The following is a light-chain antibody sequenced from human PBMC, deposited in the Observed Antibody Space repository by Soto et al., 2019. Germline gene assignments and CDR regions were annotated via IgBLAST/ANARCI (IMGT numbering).Light chain of an antibody. CDR1: SSDVGSYNL. V-gene: IGLV2-23*02. J-gene: IGLJ2*01. CDR2: EVS. Sequence: QSALTQPASVSGSPGQSITISCTRTSSDVGSYNLVSWYQQHPGKAPKLMIYEVSKRPSGVSNRFSGSKSGNTASLTISGLQAEDEADYYCCSYAGSSTLDVVFGGGTKVTVL. CDR3: CSYAGSSTLDVV.